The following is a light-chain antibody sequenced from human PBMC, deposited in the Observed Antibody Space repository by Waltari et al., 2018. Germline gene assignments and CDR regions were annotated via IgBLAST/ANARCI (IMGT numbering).Light chain of an antibody. CDR2: GAS. CDR1: QSVSSSY. J-gene: IGKJ1*01. V-gene: IGKV3-20*01. CDR3: QQYGSSTWT. Sequence: DIVLTQSPGTLSLSPGERATLSCRASQSVSSSYLAWYQQKPGQAPRLLIYGASSRATDIPDRFSGSGSGTDFTLTISRLEPEDFAVYYCQQYGSSTWTFGQGTKVEIK.